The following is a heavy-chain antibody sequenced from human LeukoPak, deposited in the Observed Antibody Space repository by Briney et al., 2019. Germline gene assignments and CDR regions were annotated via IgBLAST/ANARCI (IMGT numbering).Heavy chain of an antibody. CDR2: IYYSGST. D-gene: IGHD2-2*01. Sequence: SETLSLTCTVSGGSISSSSYYWGWIRQPPGKGLEWIGSIYYSGSTYYNPSLKSRVTISVDRSKNQFSLKLSSVTAADTAVYYCASPIVVVPAALDAFDIWGQGTMVTVSS. J-gene: IGHJ3*02. CDR3: ASPIVVVPAALDAFDI. CDR1: GGSISSSSYY. V-gene: IGHV4-39*07.